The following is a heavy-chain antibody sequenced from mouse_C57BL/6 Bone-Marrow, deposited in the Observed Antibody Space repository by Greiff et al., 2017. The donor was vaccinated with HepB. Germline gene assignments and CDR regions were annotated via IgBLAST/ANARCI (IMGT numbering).Heavy chain of an antibody. J-gene: IGHJ1*03. CDR1: GFTFSDYG. D-gene: IGHD1-1*01. Sequence: DVQLVESGGGLVKPGGSLKLSCAASGFTFSDYGMHWVRQAPEKGLEWVAYISSGSSTIYYADTVKGRFTISRDNAKTTLFLQMTSLRSEDTAMYYCARPVVARGYFDVWGTGTTVTVSS. CDR3: ARPVVARGYFDV. V-gene: IGHV5-17*01. CDR2: ISSGSSTI.